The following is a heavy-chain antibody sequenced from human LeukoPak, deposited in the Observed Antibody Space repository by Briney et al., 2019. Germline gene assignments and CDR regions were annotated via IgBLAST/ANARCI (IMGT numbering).Heavy chain of an antibody. J-gene: IGHJ4*02. CDR3: GRDHLRGESTGGYHFYY. D-gene: IGHD3-16*02. V-gene: IGHV1-2*06. CDR2: INPNTGGT. CDR1: GYTFTGYY. Sequence: GASVKVSCKASGYTFTGYYMHWVRQAPGQGLEWMGRINPNTGGTNYAQKFQGRVTMTRDTSISTAYMELSRLRSDDTAVFYCGRDHLRGESTGGYHFYYWGQGTLVTVS.